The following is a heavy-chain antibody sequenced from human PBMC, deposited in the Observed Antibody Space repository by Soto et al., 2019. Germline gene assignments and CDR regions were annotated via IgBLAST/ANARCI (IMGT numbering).Heavy chain of an antibody. Sequence: EVQLVESGGGLVQPGGSLRLSCAASGFTVSSNYMSWVRQAPGKGLEWVSVIYSGGSTYYADSVKGRFTISRDNSKNTLYLQMNSLRAEDTAVYYCASDFHPRGYGSGSYGVWGKGTTVTVSS. J-gene: IGHJ6*04. CDR1: GFTVSSNY. CDR3: ASDFHPRGYGSGSYGV. D-gene: IGHD3-10*01. V-gene: IGHV3-66*01. CDR2: IYSGGST.